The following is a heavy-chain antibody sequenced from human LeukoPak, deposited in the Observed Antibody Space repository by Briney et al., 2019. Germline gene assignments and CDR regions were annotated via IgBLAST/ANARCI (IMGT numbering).Heavy chain of an antibody. J-gene: IGHJ3*02. V-gene: IGHV3-30*01. CDR1: GFTFSSYA. Sequence: GGSLRLSCAASGFTFSSYAMHWVRQAPGKGLEWVAVISYDGSNKYYADSVKGRFTISRDNSKNTLYPQMNSLRAEDTAVYYCARDGYNIGAFDIWGQGTMVTVSS. CDR3: ARDGYNIGAFDI. CDR2: ISYDGSNK. D-gene: IGHD5-24*01.